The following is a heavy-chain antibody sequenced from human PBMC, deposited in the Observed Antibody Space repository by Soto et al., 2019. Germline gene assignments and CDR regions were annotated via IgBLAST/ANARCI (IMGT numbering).Heavy chain of an antibody. CDR3: ARGQVGTYYYDSSGYSDY. D-gene: IGHD3-22*01. CDR1: GYTFTSYD. Sequence: ASVKVSCKASGYTFTSYDINWVRQATGQGLEWMGIINPSGGSTSYAQKFQGRVTMTRDTSTSTVYMELSSLRSEDTAVYYCARGQVGTYYYDSSGYSDYWGQGTLVTVSS. CDR2: INPSGGST. J-gene: IGHJ4*02. V-gene: IGHV1-46*01.